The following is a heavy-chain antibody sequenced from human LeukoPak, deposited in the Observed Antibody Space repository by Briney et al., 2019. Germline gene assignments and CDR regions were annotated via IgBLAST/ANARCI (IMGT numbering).Heavy chain of an antibody. V-gene: IGHV1-69*01. CDR3: ARSSTIFGVVIIDFDY. CDR1: GGTFSSYA. J-gene: IGHJ4*02. CDR2: IIPIFGTA. Sequence: ASVKVSCKASGGTFSSYAISWVRQAPGQGLEWMGVIIPIFGTANYAEKFQGRVTITADESTSTAYMELSSLRSEDTAVYYCARSSTIFGVVIIDFDYWGQGTLVTVSS. D-gene: IGHD3-3*01.